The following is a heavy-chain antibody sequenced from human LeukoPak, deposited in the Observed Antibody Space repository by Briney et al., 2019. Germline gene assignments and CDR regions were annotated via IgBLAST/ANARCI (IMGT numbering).Heavy chain of an antibody. V-gene: IGHV3-15*01. CDR1: GFTFSNAW. CDR2: IKSKTDGGTT. J-gene: IGHJ2*01. CDR3: TTAVTMIVVVTPRYFDL. Sequence: KTVGSLRLSCAASGFTFSNAWRSWVRQAPWKGLEWVGRIKSKTDGGTTDYAAPVKGRFTISRDDSKNTLYLQMNSLKTEDTAVYYCTTAVTMIVVVTPRYFDLWGRGTLVTVSS. D-gene: IGHD3-22*01.